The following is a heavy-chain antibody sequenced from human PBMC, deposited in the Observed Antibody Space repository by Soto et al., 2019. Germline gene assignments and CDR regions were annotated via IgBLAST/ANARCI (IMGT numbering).Heavy chain of an antibody. Sequence: GGSLRLSCVVSGFTFSSYSMNWVRQAPGKVLEWVSSISSSSSYIYYADSVKGRFTISRDNAKKSLYLQMNSLRAEDTAVYYCAKEVFGVVAGSGLDTWGQGTLVTVSS. D-gene: IGHD2-15*01. CDR1: GFTFSSYS. CDR2: ISSSSSYI. J-gene: IGHJ5*02. V-gene: IGHV3-21*04. CDR3: AKEVFGVVAGSGLDT.